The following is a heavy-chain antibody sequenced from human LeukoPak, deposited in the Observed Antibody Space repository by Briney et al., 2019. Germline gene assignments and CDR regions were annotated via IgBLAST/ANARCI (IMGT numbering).Heavy chain of an antibody. D-gene: IGHD2-2*01. V-gene: IGHV4-4*07. Sequence: PSETLSLTCTVSGGSVSSYYWSWIRQAAGKGLEWIGRIYTSRNTNYNPSLKSRVTISVDKSKNQLSLKLISVTAADTGMYYSAVDNRDYWGQGTLVTVSS. CDR1: GGSVSSYY. J-gene: IGHJ4*02. CDR2: IYTSRNT. CDR3: AVDNRDY.